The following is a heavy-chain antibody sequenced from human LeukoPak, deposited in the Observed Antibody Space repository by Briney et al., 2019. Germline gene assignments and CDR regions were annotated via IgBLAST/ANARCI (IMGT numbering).Heavy chain of an antibody. Sequence: GGSLRLSCAASGFAFSSYCMRWARQAPGKGLEWVANIKQDGSEKYYVDSVKGRFTISRDNAKNSLYLQMNSLRAEDTAVYYCARSSHYSFDYWGQGTLVTVSS. D-gene: IGHD3-10*01. V-gene: IGHV3-7*01. CDR2: IKQDGSEK. CDR3: ARSSHYSFDY. CDR1: GFAFSSYC. J-gene: IGHJ4*02.